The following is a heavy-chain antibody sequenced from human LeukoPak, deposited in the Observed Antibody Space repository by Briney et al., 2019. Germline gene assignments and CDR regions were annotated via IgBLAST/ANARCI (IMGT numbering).Heavy chain of an antibody. Sequence: NPSETLSLTCAVSGYSISSNNWWAWIRQPPGKGLEWIGYIYYSGSTYYNPYNPSLTSRVTMSVDTSKNQFSLTLDSVTEKDTAMYYCARNQAVAANRGAFDIWGQGTMVTVSS. D-gene: IGHD6-19*01. V-gene: IGHV4-28*01. J-gene: IGHJ3*02. CDR2: IYYSGST. CDR3: ARNQAVAANRGAFDI. CDR1: GYSISSNNW.